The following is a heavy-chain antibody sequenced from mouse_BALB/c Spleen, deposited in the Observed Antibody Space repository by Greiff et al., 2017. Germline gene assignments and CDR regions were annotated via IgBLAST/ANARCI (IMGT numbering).Heavy chain of an antibody. V-gene: IGHV6-6*02. CDR1: GFTFSNYW. CDR2: IRLKSNNYAT. J-gene: IGHJ3*01. CDR3: TRKDGSSYGWFAY. Sequence: EVKLQESGGGLVQPGGSMKLSCVASGFTFSNYWMNWVRQSPEKGLEWVAEIRLKSNNYATHYAESVKGRFTISRDDSKSSVYLQMNNLRAEDTGIYYCTRKDGSSYGWFAYWGQGTLVTVSA. D-gene: IGHD1-1*01.